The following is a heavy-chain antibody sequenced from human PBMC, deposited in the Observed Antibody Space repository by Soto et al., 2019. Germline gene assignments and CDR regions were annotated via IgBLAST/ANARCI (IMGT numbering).Heavy chain of an antibody. CDR1: GFTFSSYA. CDR3: ARDLVVVVPAAIPRAYYYGMDV. Sequence: GGSLRLSCAASGFTFSSYAMHWVRQAPGKGLEWVAVISYDGSNKYYADSVKGRFTISRDNSKNTLYLQMNSLRAEDTAVYYCARDLVVVVPAAIPRAYYYGMDVWGQGTTVTVSS. D-gene: IGHD2-2*02. V-gene: IGHV3-30-3*01. CDR2: ISYDGSNK. J-gene: IGHJ6*02.